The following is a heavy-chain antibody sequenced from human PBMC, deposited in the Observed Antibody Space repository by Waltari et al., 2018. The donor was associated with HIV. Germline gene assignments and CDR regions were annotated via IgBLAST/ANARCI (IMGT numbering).Heavy chain of an antibody. CDR3: ARRRGYDWDY. J-gene: IGHJ4*02. D-gene: IGHD5-12*01. Sequence: EVQLVQSGAEVKKTGESLKISCKASGYTFTSYWIGWVRQMPGKGLEWMGIIYPGDSETRYSPSFQGQVSISGDKSFNIAYLQWSSLKASDTAVYYCARRRGYDWDYCGQGTLVTVS. V-gene: IGHV5-51*03. CDR2: IYPGDSET. CDR1: GYTFTSYW.